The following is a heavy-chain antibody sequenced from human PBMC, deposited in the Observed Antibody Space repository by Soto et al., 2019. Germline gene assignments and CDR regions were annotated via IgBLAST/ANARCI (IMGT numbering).Heavy chain of an antibody. V-gene: IGHV4-59*01. CDR2: IYYSGST. CDR1: GGSISSYY. CDR3: ARGGVLLWFGELPPSPYYFDY. J-gene: IGHJ4*02. Sequence: QVQLQESGPGLVKPSETLSLTCTVSGGSISSYYWSWIRQPPGKGLEWIGYIYYSGSTNYNPSLKSRTTISVDTSKNQFSLKLSSVTAADTAVYYCARGGVLLWFGELPPSPYYFDYWGQGTLVTVSS. D-gene: IGHD3-10*01.